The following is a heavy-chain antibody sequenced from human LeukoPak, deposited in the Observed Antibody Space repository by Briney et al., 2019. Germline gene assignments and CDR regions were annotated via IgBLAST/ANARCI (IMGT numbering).Heavy chain of an antibody. D-gene: IGHD3-9*01. V-gene: IGHV1-8*03. CDR3: ARGPLRYFDWLPSLDAFDI. J-gene: IGHJ3*02. Sequence: ASVKVSCKASGYTFTSYDINWVRQATGQGLEWMGWMNPNSGNTGYAQKFQGRVTITRNTSISTAYMELSSLRSEDTAVYYCARGPLRYFDWLPSLDAFDIWGQGTMVTVSS. CDR2: MNPNSGNT. CDR1: GYTFTSYD.